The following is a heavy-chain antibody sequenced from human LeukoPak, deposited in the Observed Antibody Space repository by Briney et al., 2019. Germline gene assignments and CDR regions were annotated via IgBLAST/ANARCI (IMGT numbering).Heavy chain of an antibody. Sequence: SETLSLTCTVSGASISTSSYYWGWIRQPPGKGLEWIGNIYYSGSTYYNPSLKSRVTISVDTSKNQFSLKLSSVTAADTAVYYCARGDEYYYDSRFDYWGQGTLVTVSS. V-gene: IGHV4-39*07. CDR2: IYYSGST. CDR3: ARGDEYYYDSRFDY. CDR1: GASISTSSYY. J-gene: IGHJ4*02. D-gene: IGHD3-22*01.